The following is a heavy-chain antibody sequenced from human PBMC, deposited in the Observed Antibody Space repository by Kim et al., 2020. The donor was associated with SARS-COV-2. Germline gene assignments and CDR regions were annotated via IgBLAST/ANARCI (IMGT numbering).Heavy chain of an antibody. CDR3: ARVGGDRRPLGVDY. CDR2: IKQDGSEK. D-gene: IGHD3-16*01. V-gene: IGHV3-7*03. Sequence: GGSLRLSCAASGFTFSSYWMSWVRQAPGKGLEWVANIKQDGSEKNYVDSVKGRFTISRDNAKNSLYLQMNSLRAEDTAVYYCARVGGDRRPLGVDYWGQGTLVTVSS. J-gene: IGHJ4*02. CDR1: GFTFSSYW.